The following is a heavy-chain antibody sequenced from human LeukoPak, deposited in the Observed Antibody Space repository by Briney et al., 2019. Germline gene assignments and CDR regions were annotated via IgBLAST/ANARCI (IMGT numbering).Heavy chain of an antibody. J-gene: IGHJ6*02. V-gene: IGHV3-73*01. CDR1: GFTFSGSA. CDR3: TRQEWELLARYYYGMDV. Sequence: GGSLRLSCAASGFTFSGSAMHWVRQASGKGLEWVGRIRSIANSYATAYAASVKGRFTISRDDSKNTAYLQMNSLKTEDTAVYYCTRQEWELLARYYYGMDVWGQGTTVTVSS. CDR2: IRSIANSYAT. D-gene: IGHD1-26*01.